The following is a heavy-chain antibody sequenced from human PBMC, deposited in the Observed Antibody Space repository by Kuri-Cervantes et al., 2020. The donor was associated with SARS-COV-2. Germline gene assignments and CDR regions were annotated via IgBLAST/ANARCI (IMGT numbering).Heavy chain of an antibody. D-gene: IGHD2-21*01. CDR1: GFTFKTRA. CDR2: ISSDGINK. Sequence: GGSLRLSCAASGFTFKTRAMHWVRQAPGKGLEWVAMISSDGINKSYADSVKGRFTISRDNSRNTLYLQIISLRTEDTAVFYCARARVGVFDFWGQGALVTVSS. J-gene: IGHJ4*02. V-gene: IGHV3-30*04. CDR3: ARARVGVFDF.